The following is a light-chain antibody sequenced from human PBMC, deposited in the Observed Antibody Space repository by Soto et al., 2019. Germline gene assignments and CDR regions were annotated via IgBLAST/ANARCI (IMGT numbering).Light chain of an antibody. J-gene: IGLJ2*01. Sequence: QSALTQPASVSGSPGQSITISCTGTSSDVGGYNYVSWYQQHPGKAPKLMIYEVSNRPSGVSNRFSGSKSGNTASLTISGLQAEDEADYSCSSYTSSSTHVVFGGGTKLTFL. V-gene: IGLV2-14*01. CDR2: EVS. CDR3: SSYTSSSTHVV. CDR1: SSDVGGYNY.